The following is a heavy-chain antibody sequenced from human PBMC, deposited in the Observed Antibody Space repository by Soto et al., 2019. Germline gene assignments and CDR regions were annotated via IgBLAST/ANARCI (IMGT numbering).Heavy chain of an antibody. CDR3: ATLRDIVVVPAAPNWFDP. J-gene: IGHJ5*02. CDR2: ISYDGSNK. V-gene: IGHV3-30*03. D-gene: IGHD2-2*01. CDR1: GFTFSSYG. Sequence: QVQLVESGRGVVQPGRSLRLSCAASGFTFSSYGMHWVRQAPGKGLEWVAVISYDGSNKYYADSVKGRFTISRDNSKNTLYLQMNSLRAEDTAVYYCATLRDIVVVPAAPNWFDPWGQGTLVTVSS.